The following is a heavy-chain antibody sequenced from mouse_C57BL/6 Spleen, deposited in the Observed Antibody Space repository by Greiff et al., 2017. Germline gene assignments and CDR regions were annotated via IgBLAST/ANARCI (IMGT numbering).Heavy chain of an antibody. CDR2: ISYGGSN. D-gene: IGHD2-1*01. CDR1: GYSITSGYY. J-gene: IGHJ3*01. CDR3: EGNSFAY. Sequence: ESGPGLVKPSQSLSLTCSVTGYSITSGYYWNWIRQFPGNKLEWMGYISYGGSNNYNPSLKNRISITRDTSRNTFFLKLNSVTTEDTATDYCEGNSFAYWGQGTLVTVSA. V-gene: IGHV3-6*01.